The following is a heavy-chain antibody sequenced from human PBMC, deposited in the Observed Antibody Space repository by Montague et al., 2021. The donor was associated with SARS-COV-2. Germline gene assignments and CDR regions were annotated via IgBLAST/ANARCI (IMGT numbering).Heavy chain of an antibody. CDR2: VYTTGST. J-gene: IGHJ4*02. Sequence: SETLSLTCTVSGDSISYFYWSWTRQPSGKGLEWIGRVYTTGSTNYNPSLKSRVTISGDTSRNQFSLRLTSVTAADTAMYYCARAEIYGGYAFAYFDFWGQGVVVTVSS. V-gene: IGHV4-4*07. CDR3: ARAEIYGGYAFAYFDF. CDR1: GDSISYFY. D-gene: IGHD5-12*01.